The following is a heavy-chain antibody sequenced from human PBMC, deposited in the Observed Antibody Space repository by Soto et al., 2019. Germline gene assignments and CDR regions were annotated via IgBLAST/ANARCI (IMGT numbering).Heavy chain of an antibody. V-gene: IGHV3-30*04. Sequence: QVQLVESGGGVVQPGRSLRLSCAASGFTFTNYALHWVRQAPGKGLEWMAVISYDGRDKYYADSVKGRFTISRDNSKNTLYLQMNTLRTEDTAVYYCARGGLTGDSYSPPFDYWGQGTLVTVSS. CDR2: ISYDGRDK. D-gene: IGHD4-4*01. J-gene: IGHJ4*02. CDR3: ARGGLTGDSYSPPFDY. CDR1: GFTFTNYA.